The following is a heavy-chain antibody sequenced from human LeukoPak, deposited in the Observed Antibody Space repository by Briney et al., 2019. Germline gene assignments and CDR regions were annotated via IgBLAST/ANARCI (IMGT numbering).Heavy chain of an antibody. Sequence: GGSLRLSCAASGFIVSSNYMSWVRQAPGQGLEWVSIIYSGGSTYYADYVKGRFTISRENSKNTVYLQMNSLRGEDTAMYYCARVGTGTSGYFDYWGQGALVTVSS. CDR2: IYSGGST. D-gene: IGHD2-8*01. CDR1: GFIVSSNY. J-gene: IGHJ4*02. V-gene: IGHV3-53*01. CDR3: ARVGTGTSGYFDY.